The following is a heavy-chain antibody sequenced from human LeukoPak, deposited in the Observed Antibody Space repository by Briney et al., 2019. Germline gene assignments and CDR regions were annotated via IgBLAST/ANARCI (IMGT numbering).Heavy chain of an antibody. Sequence: GGSLRLSCAASGFTFSSYAMSWVRQAPGKGLGWVSAISGSGGSTYYADSVKGRFTISRDNSKNTLYLQMNSLRAEDTAVYYCAKSTRSRPDAFDIWGQGTMVSVSS. V-gene: IGHV3-23*01. J-gene: IGHJ3*02. D-gene: IGHD5/OR15-5a*01. CDR2: ISGSGGST. CDR3: AKSTRSRPDAFDI. CDR1: GFTFSSYA.